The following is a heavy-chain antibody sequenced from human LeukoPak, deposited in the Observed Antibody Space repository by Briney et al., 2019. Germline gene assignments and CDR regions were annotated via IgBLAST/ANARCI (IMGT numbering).Heavy chain of an antibody. Sequence: GGSLRLSCAASGFTFSSYWMSWVRQAPGKGLEWVANIKQDGSEKYYVDSVKGRFTISRDNAKNSLYRQMNSLRAEDTAVYYCARDDCSSISCYHNWFDPWGQGTLVTVSS. CDR3: ARDDCSSISCYHNWFDP. CDR1: GFTFSSYW. D-gene: IGHD2-2*01. CDR2: IKQDGSEK. V-gene: IGHV3-7*01. J-gene: IGHJ5*02.